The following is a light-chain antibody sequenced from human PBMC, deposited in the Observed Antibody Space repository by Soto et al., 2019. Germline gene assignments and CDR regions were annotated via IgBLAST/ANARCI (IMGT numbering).Light chain of an antibody. J-gene: IGLJ2*01. Sequence: QSVLTQPPSASGTPGQRGTSSCSGSSSNIGTNTVIWYQQLPGAAPKLLIYSDNQRPSGVPDRFSGSKSGTSASLAISGLQSEDEADYYCAAWDVSLVVFGGGTKVTVL. V-gene: IGLV1-44*01. CDR3: AAWDVSLVV. CDR2: SDN. CDR1: SSNIGTNT.